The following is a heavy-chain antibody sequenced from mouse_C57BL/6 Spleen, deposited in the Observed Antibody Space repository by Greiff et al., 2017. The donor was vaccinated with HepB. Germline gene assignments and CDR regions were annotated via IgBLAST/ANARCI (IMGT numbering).Heavy chain of an antibody. Sequence: EVQLQESGGGLVQPGGSMKLSCAASGFTFSDAWMDWVRQSPEKGLEWVAEIRNKANNHATYYAESVKGRFTISRDDSKSSVYLQMNSLRAEDTGIYYCTIFLYDGYYGFAYWGQGTLVTVSA. D-gene: IGHD2-3*01. V-gene: IGHV6-6*01. CDR3: TIFLYDGYYGFAY. CDR1: GFTFSDAW. J-gene: IGHJ3*01. CDR2: IRNKANNHAT.